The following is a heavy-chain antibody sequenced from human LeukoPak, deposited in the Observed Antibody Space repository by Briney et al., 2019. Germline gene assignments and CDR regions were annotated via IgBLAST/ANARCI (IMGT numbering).Heavy chain of an antibody. Sequence: GASVKVSCKASGFTFTGHYIHWVRLAPGRGLEWMGYINPADGGTSSPPNLRGRVTLTTDTSVSAAYMELSSLLSDDTAVYYCVREGNQDLSKDFDSWGPGTLVTVSS. J-gene: IGHJ4*02. D-gene: IGHD4-23*01. CDR1: GFTFTGHY. CDR2: INPADGGT. V-gene: IGHV1-2*02. CDR3: VREGNQDLSKDFDS.